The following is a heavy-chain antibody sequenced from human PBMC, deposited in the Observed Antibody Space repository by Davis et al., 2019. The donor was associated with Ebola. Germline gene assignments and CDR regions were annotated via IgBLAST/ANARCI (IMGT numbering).Heavy chain of an antibody. V-gene: IGHV4-30-4*07. CDR1: GGSISSGGYS. J-gene: IGHJ4*02. Sequence: PSETLSLTCAVSGGSISSGGYSWSWIRQPPGKGLEWIGYIYYSGSTYYNPSLKSRVTISVDTSKNQFSLKLSSVTAADTAVYYCARRTREGYYGSGSYHYFDYWGQGTLVTVSS. CDR3: ARRTREGYYGSGSYHYFDY. D-gene: IGHD3-10*01. CDR2: IYYSGST.